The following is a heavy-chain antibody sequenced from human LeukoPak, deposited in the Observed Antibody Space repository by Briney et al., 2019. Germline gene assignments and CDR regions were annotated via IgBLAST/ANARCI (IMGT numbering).Heavy chain of an antibody. CDR1: GFTFSSYG. Sequence: GGSLRLSCAASGFTFSSYGMHWVRQAPGKGLEWVAVISYDGSNKYYADSVKGRFTISRDNSKNTLYLQMNSLRAEDTAVYYCAKGGVRTLPYGMDVWGQGTTVTVSS. D-gene: IGHD3-16*01. CDR2: ISYDGSNK. V-gene: IGHV3-30*18. J-gene: IGHJ6*02. CDR3: AKGGVRTLPYGMDV.